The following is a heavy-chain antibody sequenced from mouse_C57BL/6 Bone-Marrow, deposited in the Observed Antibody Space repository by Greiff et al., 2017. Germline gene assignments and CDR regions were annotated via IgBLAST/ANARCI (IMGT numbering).Heavy chain of an antibody. CDR2: LDPENGDT. J-gene: IGHJ2*01. CDR3: TTGDY. V-gene: IGHV14-4*01. Sequence: VPLKESGAELVRPGASVKLSCTASGFNIKDDYMHGVKLRPEQGLAWIGWLDPENGDTEYASKFLGKATITADTSSNTAYLQLSSLTSEDTAVYYCTTGDYWGQGTTLTVSS. CDR1: GFNIKDDY.